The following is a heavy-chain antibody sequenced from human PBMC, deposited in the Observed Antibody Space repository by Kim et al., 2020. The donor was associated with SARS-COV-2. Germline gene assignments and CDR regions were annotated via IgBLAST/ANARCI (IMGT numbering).Heavy chain of an antibody. D-gene: IGHD3-9*01. V-gene: IGHV3-7*01. CDR1: GFTFSSYW. CDR2: IKQDGSEK. Sequence: GGSLRLSCAASGFTFSSYWMSWVRQAPGKVLEWVANIKQDGSEKYYVDSVKGRFTISRDNAKNSLYLQMNSLRAEDTAVYYCARVGFNDILTGYYSTWPLYGMDVWGQGTTVTVSS. J-gene: IGHJ6*02. CDR3: ARVGFNDILTGYYSTWPLYGMDV.